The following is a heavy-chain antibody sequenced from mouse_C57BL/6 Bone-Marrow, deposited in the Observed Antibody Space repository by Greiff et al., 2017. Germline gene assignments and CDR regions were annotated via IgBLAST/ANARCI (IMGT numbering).Heavy chain of an antibody. V-gene: IGHV14-4*01. CDR2: IDPEIGDT. J-gene: IGHJ2*01. D-gene: IGHD2-3*01. Sequence: VQLQQSGAELVRPGASVKLSCTASGFNIKDYYMHWVKQRPEQGLEWIGWIDPEIGDTEYASKFQGKATITLATSSNTAYLQLSSLTSEDTAVYYCSSFDGNYFDFWGQGTPLTVAS. CDR3: SSFDGNYFDF. CDR1: GFNIKDYY.